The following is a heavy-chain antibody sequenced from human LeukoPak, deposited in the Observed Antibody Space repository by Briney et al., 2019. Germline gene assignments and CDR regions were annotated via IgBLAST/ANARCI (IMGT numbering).Heavy chain of an antibody. CDR3: ARVPEGTIFGVVSEYYFDY. V-gene: IGHV4-39*07. CDR1: GGSISSSSYY. CDR2: IYYSGST. J-gene: IGHJ4*02. D-gene: IGHD3-3*01. Sequence: SETLSLTCTVSGGSISSSSYYWGWIHQPPGKGLEWIGSIYYSGSTYYNPSLKSRVTISVDTSKNQFSLKLSSVTAADTAVYYCARVPEGTIFGVVSEYYFDYWDQGTLVTVSS.